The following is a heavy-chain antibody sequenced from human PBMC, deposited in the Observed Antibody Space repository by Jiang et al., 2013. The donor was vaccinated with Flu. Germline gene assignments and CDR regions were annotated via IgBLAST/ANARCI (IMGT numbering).Heavy chain of an antibody. V-gene: IGHV1-69*01. CDR2: IIPIFGTA. D-gene: IGHD1-26*01. Sequence: GAEVKKPGSSVKVSCKASGGTFSSYAISWVRQAPGQGLEWMGGIIPIFGTANYAQKFQGRVTITADESTSTAYMELSSLRSEDTAVYYCARPLDRGELPHYYYGMDVWGQGTTVTVSS. CDR3: ARPLDRGELPHYYYGMDV. J-gene: IGHJ6*02. CDR1: GGTFSSYA.